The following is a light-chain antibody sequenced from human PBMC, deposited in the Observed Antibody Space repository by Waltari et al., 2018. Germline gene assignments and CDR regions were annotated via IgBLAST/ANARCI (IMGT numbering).Light chain of an antibody. CDR1: QSISTW. Sequence: DIQMTQSPSTLSASVGDRVTITCRASQSISTWLAWYQQKPGKAPKLLLYKASDLESGVPSRFGGSGSGTEFTLTISSLQPDDFATYHCQQYYSSPWTFGRGTKVEI. CDR2: KAS. CDR3: QQYYSSPWT. V-gene: IGKV1-5*03. J-gene: IGKJ1*01.